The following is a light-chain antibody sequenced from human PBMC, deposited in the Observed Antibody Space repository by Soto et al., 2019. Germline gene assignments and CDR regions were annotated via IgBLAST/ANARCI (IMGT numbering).Light chain of an antibody. CDR1: QSISSY. V-gene: IGKV1-39*01. Sequence: DIQMTQSPSSLSASVGDRVTITCRASQSISSYLNWYQQKPGKAPKLLIYAASSLQSGVPSRFSGSGSETDFTLTINSLQPEDFATYYCQQSYVIPWTFGQGTEVEVK. CDR2: AAS. J-gene: IGKJ1*01. CDR3: QQSYVIPWT.